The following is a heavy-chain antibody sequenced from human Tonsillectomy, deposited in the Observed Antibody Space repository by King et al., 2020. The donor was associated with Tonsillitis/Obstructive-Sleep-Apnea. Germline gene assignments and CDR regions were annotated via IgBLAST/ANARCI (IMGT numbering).Heavy chain of an antibody. CDR1: GFTFNRYW. CDR2: INGDGRNT. J-gene: IGHJ3*02. D-gene: IGHD2-21*02. Sequence: VQLVESGGGLVQPGGSLRISCAASGFTFNRYWIHWVRQAPGKGLLWVSRINGDGRNTIYADSVKGRFTISRDNAKNTLYLQMNSLRAEDTAVYYCARGGDFHGFDIWGQGTMVTVSS. CDR3: ARGGDFHGFDI. V-gene: IGHV3-74*01.